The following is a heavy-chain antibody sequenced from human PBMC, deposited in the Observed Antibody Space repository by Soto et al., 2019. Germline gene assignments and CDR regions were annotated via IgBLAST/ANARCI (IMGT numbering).Heavy chain of an antibody. V-gene: IGHV1-3*01. D-gene: IGHD3-22*01. CDR2: INAGNGNT. CDR3: ARGPRLYYYDSSGYPADNDAFDI. Sequence: ASVKVSCKASGYTFTSYAMHWVRQAPGQRLEWMGWINAGNGNTKYSQKFQGRVTITRDTSASTAYMELSSLRSEDTAVYYCARGPRLYYYDSSGYPADNDAFDIWGQGTMVTVSS. CDR1: GYTFTSYA. J-gene: IGHJ3*02.